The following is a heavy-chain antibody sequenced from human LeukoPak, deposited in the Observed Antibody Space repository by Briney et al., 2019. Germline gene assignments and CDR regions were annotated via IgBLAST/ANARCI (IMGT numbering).Heavy chain of an antibody. CDR2: IYHSGST. J-gene: IGHJ5*02. CDR1: GGSISSSNW. CDR3: ARDRSGSYRAAWFDP. V-gene: IGHV4-4*02. Sequence: SETLSLTCAVSGGSISSSNWWSWVRQPPGKGLEWIGEIYHSGSTNCNPSLKSRVTISVDKSKNQFSLKLSSVTAADTAVYYCARDRSGSYRAAWFDPWGQGTLVTVSS. D-gene: IGHD1-26*01.